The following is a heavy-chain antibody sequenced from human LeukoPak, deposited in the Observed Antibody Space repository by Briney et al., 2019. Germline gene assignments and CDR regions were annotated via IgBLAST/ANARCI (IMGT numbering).Heavy chain of an antibody. V-gene: IGHV1-2*02. CDR2: INPNSGGT. J-gene: IGHJ5*02. Sequence: GASVKVSCKASGYTFTGYYIHWLRQAPGQGLEWMGWINPNSGGTTYAQKFQGRVTMTRDTSISTAYMDLSRLTSDDTAVYYCARHIRSYDFWSGPINWFDPWGQATLVTVSS. CDR3: ARHIRSYDFWSGPINWFDP. D-gene: IGHD3-3*01. CDR1: GYTFTGYY.